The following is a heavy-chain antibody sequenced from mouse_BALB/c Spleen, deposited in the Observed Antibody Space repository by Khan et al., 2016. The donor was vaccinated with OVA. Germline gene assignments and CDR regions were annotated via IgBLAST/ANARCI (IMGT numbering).Heavy chain of an antibody. Sequence: EVKLLESGGGLVKPGGSLKLSCAASGFTFSSYAMSWVRQTPEKRLEWVASISSGGSTYYPDSVKGRFTISRDNARTILYLQMSSLRSEDTAMYYCTREAYRYDGYYLDYWGQGSTLTVSS. V-gene: IGHV5-6-5*01. CDR1: GFTFSSYA. CDR3: TREAYRYDGYYLDY. D-gene: IGHD2-14*01. J-gene: IGHJ2*01. CDR2: ISSGGST.